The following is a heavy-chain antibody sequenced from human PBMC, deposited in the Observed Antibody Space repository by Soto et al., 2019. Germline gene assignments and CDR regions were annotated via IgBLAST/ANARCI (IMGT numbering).Heavy chain of an antibody. J-gene: IGHJ6*02. CDR3: ARDGGYCSGGSCRYYYYYYGMDV. V-gene: IGHV1-18*01. D-gene: IGHD2-15*01. CDR2: ISAYNGNT. Sequence: QVQLVQSGAEVKKPGASVKVSCKASGYTFTSYGISWVRQAPGQGLEWMGWISAYNGNTNYAQKLQGRVTMTTDTSTSTAHMEVRSLRSDDTAVYYCARDGGYCSGGSCRYYYYYYGMDVWGQGTTVTVSS. CDR1: GYTFTSYG.